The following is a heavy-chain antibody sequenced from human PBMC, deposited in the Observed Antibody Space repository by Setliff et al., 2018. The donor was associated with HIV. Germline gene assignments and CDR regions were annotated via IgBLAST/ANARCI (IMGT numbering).Heavy chain of an antibody. D-gene: IGHD3-10*01. Sequence: SETLSLTCTVSGYSISSGYYWSWIRQPPGKGLEWIGYISYTGTTKYNPSLKSRVTISVDTSKDQFSLKPNSVTAADTAVYYCARGRHGLGLDVWGQGTLVTVSS. CDR3: ARGRHGLGLDV. CDR2: ISYTGTT. CDR1: GYSISSGYY. J-gene: IGHJ4*02. V-gene: IGHV4-38-2*02.